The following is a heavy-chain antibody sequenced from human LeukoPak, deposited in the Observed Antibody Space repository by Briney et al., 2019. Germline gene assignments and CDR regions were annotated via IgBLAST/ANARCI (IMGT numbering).Heavy chain of an antibody. CDR2: ISSSSSYT. CDR1: GFTFSDYY. J-gene: IGHJ4*02. Sequence: PGGSLRLSCAASGFTFSDYYMSWIRQAPGKGLEWVSNISSSSSYTNYADSVKGRFTISRDNAKNSLYLQMNSLRAEDTAVYYCARVSFGSQGDFDYWGQGTLVTVSS. CDR3: ARVSFGSQGDFDY. V-gene: IGHV3-11*06. D-gene: IGHD3-10*01.